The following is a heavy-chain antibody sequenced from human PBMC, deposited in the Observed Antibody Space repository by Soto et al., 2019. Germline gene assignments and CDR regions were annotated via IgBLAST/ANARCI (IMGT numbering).Heavy chain of an antibody. Sequence: ASVKVSCKASGYTFTSYGISWVRQAPGQGLEWMGWISAYNGNTNYAQKLQGRVTMTTDTSTSTAYIELRSLRSDDTAVYYCARDKRFLEWLLGDYYYYGMDVWGQGTTVTVSS. CDR2: ISAYNGNT. D-gene: IGHD3-3*01. CDR3: ARDKRFLEWLLGDYYYYGMDV. CDR1: GYTFTSYG. J-gene: IGHJ6*02. V-gene: IGHV1-18*01.